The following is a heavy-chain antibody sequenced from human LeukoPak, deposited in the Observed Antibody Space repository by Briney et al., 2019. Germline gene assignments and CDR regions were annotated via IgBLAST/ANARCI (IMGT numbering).Heavy chain of an antibody. CDR3: AKSGGSRPLYFDY. D-gene: IGHD2-15*01. CDR1: GYTFSNHW. J-gene: IGHJ4*02. Sequence: VESLKISCKGSGYTFSNHWIGWVRQMPGRGLEWMGIIYPGDSDTRYSPSFQGQVTISADKSITTAYIQWSGLKASDTAMYFCAKSGGSRPLYFDYWGQGALVTVSS. CDR2: IYPGDSDT. V-gene: IGHV5-51*01.